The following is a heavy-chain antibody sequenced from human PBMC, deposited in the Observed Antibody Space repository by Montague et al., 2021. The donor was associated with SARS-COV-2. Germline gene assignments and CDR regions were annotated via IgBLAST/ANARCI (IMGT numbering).Heavy chain of an antibody. CDR3: VRDTGSGQAGFDA. V-gene: IGHV6-1*01. CDR2: TYYRSKWTS. Sequence: CAISGDSVWSNTAAWNWIRQSPSGGLEWLGRTYYRSKWTSDYATSVEGRISIDPDTSKNQFFLHLRSVTPEDTGVYYCVRDTGSGQAGFDAWGQGTLVTVSS. J-gene: IGHJ4*02. CDR1: GDSVWSNTAA. D-gene: IGHD1-1*01.